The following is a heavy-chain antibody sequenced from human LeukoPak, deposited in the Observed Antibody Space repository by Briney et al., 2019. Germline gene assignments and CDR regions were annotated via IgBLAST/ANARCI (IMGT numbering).Heavy chain of an antibody. CDR3: ASTTIFGVGSDAFDI. D-gene: IGHD3-3*01. CDR1: GFTVSSNY. CDR2: IYSGGST. J-gene: IGHJ3*02. V-gene: IGHV3-66*01. Sequence: PGGSLRLSCAASGFTVSSNYMSWVRQAPGKGLEWVSVIYSGGSTYYADSVKGRFTISRDNSKNTLYLQMNSLRAEDTAVYYCASTTIFGVGSDAFDIWGQGTMVTVSS.